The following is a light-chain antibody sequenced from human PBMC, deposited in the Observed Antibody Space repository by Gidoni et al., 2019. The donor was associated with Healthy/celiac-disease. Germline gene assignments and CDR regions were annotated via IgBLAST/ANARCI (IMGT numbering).Light chain of an antibody. CDR3: QQLNSYPLFT. CDR2: AAS. CDR1: QGISSY. Sequence: DIQWTQSPSFLSASVGDRVTITCRASQGISSYLAWYQQKPGKAPKLLIYAASTWQSGVPSRFSGSGSGTEFTLTISSLQPEDFATYYCQQLNSYPLFTFGPGTKVDIK. V-gene: IGKV1-9*01. J-gene: IGKJ3*01.